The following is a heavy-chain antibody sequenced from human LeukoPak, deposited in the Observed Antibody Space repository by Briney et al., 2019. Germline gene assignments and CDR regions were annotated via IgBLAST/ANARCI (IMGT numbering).Heavy chain of an antibody. CDR2: IRSRTYGGTP. CDR1: GFTFGDYA. Sequence: GGSLRLSCTASGFTFGDYAMSWVRQAPGKGLEWVGFIRSRTYGGTPEYAASVKGRFTISRDDSRSTAYLQMISLKTEDTAVYYCTRIRDAYTLDYWGQGTLVTVSS. V-gene: IGHV3-49*04. CDR3: TRIRDAYTLDY. J-gene: IGHJ4*02. D-gene: IGHD5-24*01.